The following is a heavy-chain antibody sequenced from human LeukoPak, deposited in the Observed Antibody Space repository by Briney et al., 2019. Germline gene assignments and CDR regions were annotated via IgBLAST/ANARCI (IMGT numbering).Heavy chain of an antibody. CDR1: GYTFTDYS. CDR2: INPNNGGT. CDR3: ARGLAGTTHFDY. J-gene: IGHJ4*02. V-gene: IGHV1-2*02. Sequence: ASVKVCCTASGYTFTDYSMHWVRQAPGQGLEWMGWINPNNGGTNYAQKFQGRVTMTRDTSINTAYMELSRLKSDDTAVYYCARGLAGTTHFDYWGQGTLVTVSS. D-gene: IGHD6-19*01.